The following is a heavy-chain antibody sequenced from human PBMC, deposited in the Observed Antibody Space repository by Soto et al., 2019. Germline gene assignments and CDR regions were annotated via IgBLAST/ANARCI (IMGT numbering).Heavy chain of an antibody. CDR1: GFTFSTYA. CDR3: SKDLHGRAPAKNWYVGDY. V-gene: IGHV3-23*01. D-gene: IGHD1-1*01. Sequence: PGGSLRLSCAASGFTFSTYAMSWVRQAPGKGLEWVSGISGSGDDTYHADSVKGRFTISRDNSQNTLFLQMDSLRADDTAVYYCSKDLHGRAPAKNWYVGDYWGQGTLVTVSS. J-gene: IGHJ4*02. CDR2: ISGSGDDT.